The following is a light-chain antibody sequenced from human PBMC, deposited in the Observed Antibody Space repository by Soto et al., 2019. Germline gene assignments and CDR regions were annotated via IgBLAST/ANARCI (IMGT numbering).Light chain of an antibody. CDR2: YDY. CDR3: QVWDSSSDQVI. V-gene: IGLV3-21*04. Sequence: SSELTQPPSVSVAPGETARITCGGNSIGSKSVHWFHQKPGQAPVLLIYYDYERPSGIPDRFSGSNSGSTATLTISRVEAGDEDDYYCQVWDSSSDQVIFGGGTKLTVL. CDR1: SIGSKS. J-gene: IGLJ2*01.